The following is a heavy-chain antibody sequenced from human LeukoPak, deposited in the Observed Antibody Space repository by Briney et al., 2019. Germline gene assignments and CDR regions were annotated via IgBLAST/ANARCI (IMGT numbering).Heavy chain of an antibody. CDR2: ISSGSSYI. D-gene: IGHD6-19*01. Sequence: GGSLRLSCAASGFTFSTFTMNWVRQAPGTGLDWVSSISSGSSYIYHADSVKGRFTISRDNAKNSLYLQMNSLRAEDTAVYYCARGIAVPDYWGQGTLVTVSS. CDR1: GFTFSTFT. CDR3: ARGIAVPDY. J-gene: IGHJ4*02. V-gene: IGHV3-21*01.